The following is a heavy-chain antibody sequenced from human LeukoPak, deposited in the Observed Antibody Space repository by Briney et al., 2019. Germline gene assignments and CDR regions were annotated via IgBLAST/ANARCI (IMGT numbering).Heavy chain of an antibody. Sequence: ASVKVSCKASGYTFTSYYMHWVRQAPGQGLEWMGIINPSGGSTSYAQKFQGRATMTRDTSTSTVYMELSSLRSEDTAVYYCARDLLYSSSSSGSSFLYWGQGTLVTVSS. J-gene: IGHJ4*02. CDR1: GYTFTSYY. D-gene: IGHD6-13*01. CDR3: ARDLLYSSSSSGSSFLY. V-gene: IGHV1-46*01. CDR2: INPSGGST.